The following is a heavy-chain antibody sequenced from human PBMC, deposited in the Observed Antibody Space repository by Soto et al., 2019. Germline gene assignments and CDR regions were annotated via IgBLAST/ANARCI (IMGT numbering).Heavy chain of an antibody. J-gene: IGHJ4*02. CDR2: IYYSGST. CDR1: GGSIRSTSYY. V-gene: IGHV4-39*07. CDR3: ARTPDRRGFDY. Sequence: SETLSLTCTVSGGSIRSTSYYWGWIRQPPGEGLEWIGCIYYSGSTNYSPSLQSRVTISQDLSKNEVSLRLSSVTAADTAVYYCARTPDRRGFDYWGQGILVTVSS. D-gene: IGHD2-15*01.